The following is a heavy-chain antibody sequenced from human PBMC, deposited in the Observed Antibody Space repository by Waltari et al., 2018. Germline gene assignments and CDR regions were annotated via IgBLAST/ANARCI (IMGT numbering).Heavy chain of an antibody. Sequence: QVQLQQWGAGLLKPSETLSLTCAVYGGSFSGYYWTWIRQPPGKGLEWIGEINHRGSTNYNPALKSRVTISVDTSKNQFSLKLSSVTAADTAVYYCARGEEYQLLTNWFDPWGQGTLVTVSS. CDR2: INHRGST. D-gene: IGHD2-2*01. CDR1: GGSFSGYY. CDR3: ARGEEYQLLTNWFDP. J-gene: IGHJ5*02. V-gene: IGHV4-34*01.